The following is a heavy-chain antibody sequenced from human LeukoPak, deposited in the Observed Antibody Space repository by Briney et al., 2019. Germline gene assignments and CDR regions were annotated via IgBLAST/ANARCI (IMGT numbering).Heavy chain of an antibody. CDR1: GGSVSGYY. V-gene: IGHV4-34*01. D-gene: IGHD6-13*01. CDR3: ASRRYSSSWRKFDY. CDR2: INHSGST. Sequence: PSETLSLTCAVYGGSVSGYYWSWIRQPPGKGLEWIGEINHSGSTNYNPSLKSRVTISVDTSKNQFSLKLTSVTAADTAVYYCASRRYSSSWRKFDYWGQGTLVTVSS. J-gene: IGHJ4*02.